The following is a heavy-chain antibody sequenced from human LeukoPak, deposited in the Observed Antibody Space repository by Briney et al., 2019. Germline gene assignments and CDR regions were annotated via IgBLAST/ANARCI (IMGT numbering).Heavy chain of an antibody. D-gene: IGHD3-16*01. CDR3: TRGAGWLIDY. CDR2: IYYSGST. CDR1: GGSISSYY. V-gene: IGHV4-59*01. J-gene: IGHJ4*02. Sequence: SETLSLTCTVSGGSISSYYWRWIRQPPGKGLEWIGYIYYSGSTNYNPSLKSRVTISADTSKNHFSLKLNSVTTADTAVYYCTRGAGWLIDYWGQGILVTVSS.